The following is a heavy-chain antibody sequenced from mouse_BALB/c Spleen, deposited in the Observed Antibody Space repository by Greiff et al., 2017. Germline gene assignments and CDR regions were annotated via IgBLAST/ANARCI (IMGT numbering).Heavy chain of an antibody. CDR2: ISYSGST. V-gene: IGHV3-2*02. D-gene: IGHD1-2*01. J-gene: IGHJ2*01. Sequence: EVKLQESGPGLVKPSQSLSLTCTVTGYSITSDYAWNWIRQFPGNKLEWMGYISYSGSTSYNPSLKSRISITRDTSKNQFFLQLNSVTTEDTATYYCARITTAIFDYWGQGTTRTVSS. CDR1: GYSITSDYA. CDR3: ARITTAIFDY.